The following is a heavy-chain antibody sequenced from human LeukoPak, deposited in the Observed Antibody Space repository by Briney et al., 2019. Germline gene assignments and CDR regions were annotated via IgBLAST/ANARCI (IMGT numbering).Heavy chain of an antibody. CDR3: ARANYYDSSGYSFGMDV. CDR2: INHSGST. CDR1: GGSFSGYY. D-gene: IGHD3-22*01. Sequence: SSETLSLTCAVYGGSFSGYYWSWIRQPPGKGLEWIEEINHSGSTNYNPSLKSRVTISVDTSKNQFSLKLSSVTAADTAVYYCARANYYDSSGYSFGMDVWGQGTTVTVSS. J-gene: IGHJ6*02. V-gene: IGHV4-34*01.